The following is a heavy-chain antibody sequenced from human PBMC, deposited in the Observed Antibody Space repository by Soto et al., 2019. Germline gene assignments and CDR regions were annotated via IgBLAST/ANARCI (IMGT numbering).Heavy chain of an antibody. Sequence: EVQLVESGGGLVKAGGSLRLFCTASGFTFRNYNRNWVRQAPGKGLEWVSSISTGGAYMFYADSVKGRFTISRDNAQNSLFLQIDSPRAEDTAVYYCARDIASPGGDYFDSWGQGTLVTVS. CDR1: GFTFRNYN. CDR3: ARDIASPGGDYFDS. CDR2: ISTGGAYM. D-gene: IGHD2-21*01. V-gene: IGHV3-21*06. J-gene: IGHJ4*02.